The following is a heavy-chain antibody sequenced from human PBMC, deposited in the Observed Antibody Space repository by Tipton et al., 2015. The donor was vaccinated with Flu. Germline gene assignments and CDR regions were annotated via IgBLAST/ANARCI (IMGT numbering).Heavy chain of an antibody. Sequence: LRLSCTVSGGSISSYYWSWIRQPPGKGLEWIGYIYYSGSTNYNPSLKSRVTISVDTSKNQFSLKLSSVTAADTAVYYCARGVQELKIDYWGQGTLVTVSS. CDR2: IYYSGST. J-gene: IGHJ4*02. D-gene: IGHD1-26*01. V-gene: IGHV4-59*01. CDR1: GGSISSYY. CDR3: ARGVQELKIDY.